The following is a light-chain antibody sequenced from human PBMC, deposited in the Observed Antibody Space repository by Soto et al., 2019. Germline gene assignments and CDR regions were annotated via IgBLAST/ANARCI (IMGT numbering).Light chain of an antibody. Sequence: DIQMTQSPSSLSASVGDRVTITCRASQSISSYLNWYQQKPGKAPNLLIYAASTLQSGVPSRFSGSGSGTDFTLTIISLQSEDFATYYCQQTYSTPYTFGQGTKLEIK. V-gene: IGKV1-39*01. J-gene: IGKJ2*01. CDR3: QQTYSTPYT. CDR1: QSISSY. CDR2: AAS.